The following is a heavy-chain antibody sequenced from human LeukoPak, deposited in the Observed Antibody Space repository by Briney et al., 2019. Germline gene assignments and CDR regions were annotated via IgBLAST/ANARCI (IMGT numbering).Heavy chain of an antibody. D-gene: IGHD2-21*02. CDR1: GYTFTGYY. CDR3: ARDPRVVATRVSYMDV. V-gene: IGHV1-2*02. J-gene: IGHJ6*03. CDR2: INPNSGGT. Sequence: APVKVSCKASGYTFTGYYMHWVRQAPGQGLEWMGWINPNSGGTNYAQKFQGRVTMTSDTSITTTYMELSRLRSDDTAVYYCARDPRVVATRVSYMDVWGKGTTVTVSS.